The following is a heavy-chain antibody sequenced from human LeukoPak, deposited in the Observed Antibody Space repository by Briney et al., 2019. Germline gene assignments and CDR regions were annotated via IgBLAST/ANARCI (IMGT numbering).Heavy chain of an antibody. CDR3: AVYSSSWYIPHDY. V-gene: IGHV3-9*01. Sequence: PGGSLRLSCAASGFTFDDYAMHWVRQAPGKGLEWVSGISWNSGSIGYADSVKGRFTISRDNAKNSLYLQMNSLRAEDTAVYYCAVYSSSWYIPHDYWGQGTLVTVSS. D-gene: IGHD6-13*01. CDR2: ISWNSGSI. CDR1: GFTFDDYA. J-gene: IGHJ4*02.